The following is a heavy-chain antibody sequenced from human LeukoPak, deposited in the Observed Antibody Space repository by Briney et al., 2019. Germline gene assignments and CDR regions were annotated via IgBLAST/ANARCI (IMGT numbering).Heavy chain of an antibody. CDR3: SKDPNGDYIGAFDM. Sequence: GGSLRLSCAASGLTFSNYAMTWVRQAPGKGLEWVSSIIVSGSRTYYADSVKGRFTISRDNSKNTLYLQMNSLRAEDTALYYCSKDPNGDYIGAFDMWGPGTLVTVSS. CDR1: GLTFSNYA. J-gene: IGHJ3*02. D-gene: IGHD4-17*01. V-gene: IGHV3-23*01. CDR2: IIVSGSRT.